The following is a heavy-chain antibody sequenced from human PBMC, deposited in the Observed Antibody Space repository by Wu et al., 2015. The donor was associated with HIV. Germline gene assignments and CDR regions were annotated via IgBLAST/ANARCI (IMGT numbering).Heavy chain of an antibody. Sequence: QVQLVQSGAEVKKPGSSVKVSCKASGGTFSSYAISWVRQAPGQGLEWMGGIIPIFGTANYAQKFQGRVTITTDESTSTAYMELSSLRSEDTAVYYCARAGVVRGVSYPPGVFDYWGQGTLVTVSS. CDR2: IIPIFGTA. CDR1: GGTFSSYA. V-gene: IGHV1-69*05. CDR3: ARAGVVRGVSYPPGVFDY. J-gene: IGHJ4*02. D-gene: IGHD3-10*01.